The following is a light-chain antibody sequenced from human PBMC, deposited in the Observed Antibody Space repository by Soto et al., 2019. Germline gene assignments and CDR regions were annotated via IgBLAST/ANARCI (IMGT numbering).Light chain of an antibody. J-gene: IGKJ2*01. CDR2: SAS. CDR3: QQTYTTPYT. V-gene: IGKV1-39*01. CDR1: HSISNF. Sequence: DIQMTQSPSSLSAYVGDRVTVTCRASHSISNFLGWYHQKPGKAPNLLIYSASRLQPGVPSRFIGNGSGTEFALTIRGLQPEDFGTYYCQQTYTTPYTFGQGTKVDIK.